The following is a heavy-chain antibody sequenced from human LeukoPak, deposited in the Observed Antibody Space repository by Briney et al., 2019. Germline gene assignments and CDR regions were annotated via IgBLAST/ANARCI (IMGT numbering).Heavy chain of an antibody. Sequence: GGSLRLSCAASGFTFSRDWMSWVRQAPRRGLEWGANIKQDGSEKYYMDSVKGRFTISRDNAKNSLYLQMNSLRVEDTAVYYCARVFWGSSGYYFEYWGQGTLVTVSS. CDR1: GFTFSRDW. D-gene: IGHD3-22*01. V-gene: IGHV3-7*04. CDR2: IKQDGSEK. CDR3: ARVFWGSSGYYFEY. J-gene: IGHJ4*02.